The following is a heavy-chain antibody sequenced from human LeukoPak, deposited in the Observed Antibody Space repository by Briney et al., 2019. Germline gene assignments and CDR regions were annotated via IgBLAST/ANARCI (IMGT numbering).Heavy chain of an antibody. CDR1: GYTFTGYY. CDR3: ARDRGYCSSTSCYEEGGLDY. CDR2: INPNSCGT. J-gene: IGHJ4*02. V-gene: IGHV1-2*02. Sequence: ASVKVSCKASGYTFTGYYMHWVRQAPGQGLEWMGWINPNSCGTNYAQKFQGRVTMTRDTSISTVYMELSRLRSDDTAVYYCARDRGYCSSTSCYEEGGLDYWGQGTLVTVSS. D-gene: IGHD2-2*01.